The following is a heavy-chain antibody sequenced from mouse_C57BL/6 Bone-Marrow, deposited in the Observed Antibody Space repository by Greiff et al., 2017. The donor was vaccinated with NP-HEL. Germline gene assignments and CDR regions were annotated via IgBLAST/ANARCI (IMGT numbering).Heavy chain of an antibody. D-gene: IGHD2-1*01. CDR1: GYTFTTYP. J-gene: IGHJ2*01. V-gene: IGHV1-47*01. Sequence: QVQLQQSGAELVKPGASVKMSCKASGYTFTTYPIEWVKQNHGKSLEWIGNFHPYNDDTEFNEKFKNKATLTVEKYSSTVYLELSRLTSDDSSVYYWARGGNYWYDLDYWGQGTTLTVAS. CDR2: FHPYNDDT. CDR3: ARGGNYWYDLDY.